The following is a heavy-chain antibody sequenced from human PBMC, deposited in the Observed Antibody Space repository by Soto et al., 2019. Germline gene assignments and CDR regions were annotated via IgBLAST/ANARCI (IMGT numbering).Heavy chain of an antibody. CDR1: GFIFSSYA. Sequence: GGSLRLSCAASGFIFSSYAMSWVRQAPGKGLEWVSVITDTGGDTLYADSVKGRFTISRDNSKNILSLQMNSLRAEDAAEYFCAKDSWAIFGVPAGEYYAMDVWGQGTTVTVSS. J-gene: IGHJ6*02. V-gene: IGHV3-23*01. D-gene: IGHD3-3*01. CDR3: AKDSWAIFGVPAGEYYAMDV. CDR2: ITDTGGDT.